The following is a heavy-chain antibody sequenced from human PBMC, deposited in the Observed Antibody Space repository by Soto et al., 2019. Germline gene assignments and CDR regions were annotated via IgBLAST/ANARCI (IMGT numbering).Heavy chain of an antibody. Sequence: SETLSLTCVFSCDPIISGGYSWTWIRQPPGRGLEWIGYISQSGSADYNPSLKSRVTISVDTSKNQFSLRLSSVTAADTAVYYCARDRNGLGGIDFWGQGILVTVSS. V-gene: IGHV4-30-2*01. CDR3: ARDRNGLGGIDF. CDR1: CDPIISGGYS. CDR2: ISQSGSA. D-gene: IGHD1-1*01. J-gene: IGHJ4*02.